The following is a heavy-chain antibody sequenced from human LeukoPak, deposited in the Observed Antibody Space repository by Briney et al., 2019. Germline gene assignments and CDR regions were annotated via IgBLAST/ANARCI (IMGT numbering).Heavy chain of an antibody. CDR1: GGSISSSSYY. D-gene: IGHD2-15*01. CDR3: ARRICSGGSCYANWFDP. CDR2: IYYSGST. J-gene: IGHJ5*02. V-gene: IGHV4-39*01. Sequence: SETLSLTCTVSGGSISSSSYYWGWIRQPPGKGLEWIGSIYYSGSTYYNPSLKSRVTISVDTSKNQFSLKLSSVTAADTAVYYCARRICSGGSCYANWFDPWGQGTLVTVSS.